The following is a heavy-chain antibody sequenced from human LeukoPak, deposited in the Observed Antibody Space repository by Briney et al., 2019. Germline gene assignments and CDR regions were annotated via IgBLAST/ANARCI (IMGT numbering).Heavy chain of an antibody. CDR3: AKATGTGPGSPGDY. Sequence: SGGSLGLSCAASGFTFSSYGMPWVRQAPGKELEWVAVISYDGSNKYYADSVKGRFTISRDNSKNTLYLQMNSLRAEDTAVYYCAKATGTGPGSPGDYWGQGTLVTVSS. V-gene: IGHV3-30*18. CDR2: ISYDGSNK. CDR1: GFTFSSYG. D-gene: IGHD1-1*01. J-gene: IGHJ4*02.